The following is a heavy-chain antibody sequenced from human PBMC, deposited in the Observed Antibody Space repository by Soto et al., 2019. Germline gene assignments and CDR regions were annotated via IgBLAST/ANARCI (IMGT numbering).Heavy chain of an antibody. CDR1: GYAFTTYG. V-gene: IGHV1-18*01. CDR3: ARGRYGDY. J-gene: IGHJ4*02. Sequence: QVHLVQSGAEVKKPGASVKVSCQASGYAFTTYGITWVRQAPGQGLVWMGWISAHNGNTNYAQKLQVRVTVTRDTSTSTAYMELRSLRSDDTAVYYCARGRYGDYWGQGALVTVSS. CDR2: ISAHNGNT. D-gene: IGHD1-1*01.